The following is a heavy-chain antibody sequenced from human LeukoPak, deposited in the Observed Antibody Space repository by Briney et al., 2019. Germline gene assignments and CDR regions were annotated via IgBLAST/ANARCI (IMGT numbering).Heavy chain of an antibody. D-gene: IGHD3-3*01. CDR1: GGSISSYY. V-gene: IGHV4-59*01. J-gene: IGHJ6*02. CDR3: ARDSDYDFWSGFGGMDV. Sequence: PSETLSLTCTVSGGSISSYYWSWIRQPPGKGLEWIGYIYYSGSTNYNPSLKSRVTISVDTSKNQFSLKLSSVTAADTAVYYCARDSDYDFWSGFGGMDVWGQGTTVTVSS. CDR2: IYYSGST.